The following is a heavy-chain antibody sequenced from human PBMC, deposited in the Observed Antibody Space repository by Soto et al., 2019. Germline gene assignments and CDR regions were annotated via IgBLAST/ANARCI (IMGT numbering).Heavy chain of an antibody. V-gene: IGHV3-23*01. D-gene: IGHD3-10*01. CDR1: GFTFSGYA. CDR3: ARKVSGSTGRPDLGYFDR. J-gene: IGHJ2*01. CDR2: ISGGGDAT. Sequence: EVQLLDSGGGLVQPGGSLRLSCAASGFTFSGYALTWARQAPGKGLEWVSAISGGGDATFYADSVKGRSTISRDNSKNTLYRQMNTLRAEGTAVYYCARKVSGSTGRPDLGYFDRWGRGTLVTVSS.